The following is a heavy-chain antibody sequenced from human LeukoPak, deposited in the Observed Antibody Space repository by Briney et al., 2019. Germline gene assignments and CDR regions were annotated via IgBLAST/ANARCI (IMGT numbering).Heavy chain of an antibody. V-gene: IGHV3-33*01. D-gene: IGHD2-21*01. J-gene: IGHJ4*02. CDR1: GFTFNSYG. CDR2: IWYDGSYK. Sequence: GRSLRLSCAASGFTFNSYGMHWVRQAPGKGLEWVAVIWYDGSYKYYADSVKGRFTISKDNSKYTLELQMSSLRADDTAVYYCARWASIQATYFFDYWGQGTLVTVSS. CDR3: ARWASIQATYFFDY.